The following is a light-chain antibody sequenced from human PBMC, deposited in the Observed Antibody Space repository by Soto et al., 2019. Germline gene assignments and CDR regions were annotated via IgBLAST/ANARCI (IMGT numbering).Light chain of an antibody. V-gene: IGKV4-1*01. CDR3: QQYYSPPRYT. J-gene: IGKJ2*01. CDR2: WAS. CDR1: RNVLYSSNNKNL. Sequence: DIVMTQSPEYLAVSLGERATINCKSSRNVLYSSNNKNLIAWYQQKPGQTPKLLIYWASTRESGVPDRFSGSGSGRDFTLTISSLPAEDVALYYCQQYYSPPRYTFGQGTRLEIK.